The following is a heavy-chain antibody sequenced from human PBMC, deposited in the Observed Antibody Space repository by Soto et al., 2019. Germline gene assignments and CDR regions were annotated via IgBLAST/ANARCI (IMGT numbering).Heavy chain of an antibody. Sequence: SETLSLTCTVSGGSVSSGSYYWSWIRQPPGKGLEWIGYIYYSGSTNYNPSLKSRVTISVDTSKNQFSLKLSSVTAADTAVYYCARAQQRYYYDSSGPFDYWGQGTLVTVSS. J-gene: IGHJ4*02. CDR3: ARAQQRYYYDSSGPFDY. D-gene: IGHD3-22*01. CDR1: GGSVSSGSYY. V-gene: IGHV4-61*01. CDR2: IYYSGST.